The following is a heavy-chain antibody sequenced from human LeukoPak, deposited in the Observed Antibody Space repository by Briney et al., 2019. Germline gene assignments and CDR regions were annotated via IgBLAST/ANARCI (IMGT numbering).Heavy chain of an antibody. CDR1: GFTFSSFW. CDR2: IKEDGSDK. J-gene: IGHJ4*02. D-gene: IGHD2-21*02. V-gene: IGHV3-7*04. Sequence: PGGSLRLSCAASGFTFSSFWMTWVRQAPGKGLEWVANIKEDGSDKYYVDSVKGRFTISRDSAKNSLYLQMNSLRAEDSAVYFCARDQWRLFDYWGQGTLVAVSS. CDR3: ARDQWRLFDY.